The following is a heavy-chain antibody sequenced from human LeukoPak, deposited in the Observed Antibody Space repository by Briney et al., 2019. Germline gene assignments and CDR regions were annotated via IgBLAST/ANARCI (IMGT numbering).Heavy chain of an antibody. CDR2: IIPIFGTA. CDR1: GGTFSSYA. V-gene: IGHV1-69*05. Sequence: SVKVSCKASGGTFSSYAISWVRQAPGQGLEWMGGIIPIFGTANYAQKFQGRVTMTRDMSTSTVYMELSSLRSEDTAVYYCARARRFYSSSWFDYWGQGTLVTVSS. D-gene: IGHD6-13*01. CDR3: ARARRFYSSSWFDY. J-gene: IGHJ4*02.